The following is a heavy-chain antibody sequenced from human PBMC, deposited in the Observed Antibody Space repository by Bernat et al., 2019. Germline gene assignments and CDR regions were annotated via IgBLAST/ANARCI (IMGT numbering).Heavy chain of an antibody. CDR1: GFTFSNYA. V-gene: IGHV3-23*02. Sequence: EVLLLQSGGGLVQPGGSLRVSCAASGFTFSNYAMSWARQAPGKGLEWVSVTTANGDRTYNRDSLKGRFTISRDNSKNTLYLRMDGLRVGDTAVYYCVKQSMPVLWYTTDHWGQGTLVTVSS. D-gene: IGHD1-1*01. CDR3: VKQSMPVLWYTTDH. J-gene: IGHJ4*02. CDR2: TTANGDRT.